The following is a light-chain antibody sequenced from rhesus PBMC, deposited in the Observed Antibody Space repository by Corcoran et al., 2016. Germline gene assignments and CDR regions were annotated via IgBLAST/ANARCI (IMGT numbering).Light chain of an antibody. V-gene: IGKV4-1*01. CDR1: QSLLHSSNNKNH. Sequence: DIVMTQSPDSLAVSLGERVTINCRSSQSLLHSSNNKNHLAWYQQKPGQAPKLLISWTSTRESGVPNRFSGSGSGTDFTLTISGLQAEDVAVYYCQQYYSIPLTFGQGTKVEIK. CDR2: WTS. J-gene: IGKJ2*01. CDR3: QQYYSIPLT.